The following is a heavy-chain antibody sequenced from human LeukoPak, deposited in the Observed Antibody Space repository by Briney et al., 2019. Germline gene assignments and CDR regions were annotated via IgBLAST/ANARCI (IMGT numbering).Heavy chain of an antibody. CDR1: GFTVSSNY. CDR2: IYSGGST. Sequence: GGSLRLSCAASGFTVSSNYMSWVRQAPGKGLEWVSVIYSGGSTYYADSVKGRFTTSRDNSKNTLYLQMNSLRAEDTAVYYGARSRVVATPGPSWGQGTLVTVSS. J-gene: IGHJ4*02. D-gene: IGHD3-22*01. V-gene: IGHV3-53*01. CDR3: ARSRVVATPGPS.